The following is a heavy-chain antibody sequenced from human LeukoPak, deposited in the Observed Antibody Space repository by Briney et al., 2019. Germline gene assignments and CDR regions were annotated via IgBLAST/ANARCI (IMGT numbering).Heavy chain of an antibody. V-gene: IGHV3-30-3*01. CDR1: GFTFSSYA. CDR3: ARDGVGYDSSGYYPHFDY. CDR2: ISYDGSNK. D-gene: IGHD3-22*01. Sequence: GRSLRLSCAASGFTFSSYAMHWVRQAPGKGLEWVAVISYDGSNKYYADSVKGRFTISRDNSKNTLYLQMNSLRAEDTAVYYCARDGVGYDSSGYYPHFDYWGQGTLVTVS. J-gene: IGHJ4*02.